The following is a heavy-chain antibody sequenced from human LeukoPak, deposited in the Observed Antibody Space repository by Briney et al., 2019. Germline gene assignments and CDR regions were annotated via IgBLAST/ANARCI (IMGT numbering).Heavy chain of an antibody. CDR3: ARDMGDYYFDY. J-gene: IGHJ4*02. V-gene: IGHV4-4*07. Sequence: SETLSLTCTVSGDSISSYYWSWIRQPAGKGLEWIGRIYSSGSPNYNPTLKGRVLVSLDTSKKQLSLRMSSVTAADTAVYYCARDMGDYYFDYWGQGTLVSVSS. CDR2: IYSSGSP. D-gene: IGHD2-21*02. CDR1: GDSISSYY.